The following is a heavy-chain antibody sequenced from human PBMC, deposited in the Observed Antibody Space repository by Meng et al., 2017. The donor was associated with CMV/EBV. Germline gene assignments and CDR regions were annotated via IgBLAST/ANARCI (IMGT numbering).Heavy chain of an antibody. CDR3: AXRGRIAAAGTDWFDP. J-gene: IGHJ5*02. D-gene: IGHD6-13*01. Sequence: IPLSESGPTLLNPTQPLTLTCTFSWFSLSTSGVGVGWIRQPPGKALEWLALIYWDDDKRYSPSLKSRLTITKDTSKNQVVLTMTNMDPVDTATYYCAXRGRIAAAGTDWFDPWGQGTLVTVSS. V-gene: IGHV2-5*02. CDR2: IYWDDDK. CDR1: WFSLSTSGVG.